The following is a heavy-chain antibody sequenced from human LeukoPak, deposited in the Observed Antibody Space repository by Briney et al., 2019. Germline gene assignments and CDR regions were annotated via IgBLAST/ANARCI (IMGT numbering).Heavy chain of an antibody. J-gene: IGHJ4*02. Sequence: ASVKVSCKTSGYTFTSYNIGWVRQAPGQGLEWMGIINPSGGSTSYAQKFQGRVTMTRDTSTSTVYMELSSLRSEDTAVYYCARSLLGYCSSTSCPLGYWGQGTLVTVSS. D-gene: IGHD2-2*01. V-gene: IGHV1-46*01. CDR2: INPSGGST. CDR1: GYTFTSYN. CDR3: ARSLLGYCSSTSCPLGY.